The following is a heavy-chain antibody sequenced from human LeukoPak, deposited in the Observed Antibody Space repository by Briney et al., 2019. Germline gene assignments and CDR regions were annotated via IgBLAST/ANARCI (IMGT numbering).Heavy chain of an antibody. D-gene: IGHD6-13*01. CDR3: AKGPISSSPRAAY. CDR2: IRYDGSDE. V-gene: IGHV3-30*02. Sequence: GGSLRLSCAASGFTFSGYGMHWVHQAPGKGLEWVGYIRYDGSDEYYADSVKGRFTISRDNSKNTLYLQMNSLRGEDTAVYYCAKGPISSSPRAAYWGQGILVTVSS. CDR1: GFTFSGYG. J-gene: IGHJ4*02.